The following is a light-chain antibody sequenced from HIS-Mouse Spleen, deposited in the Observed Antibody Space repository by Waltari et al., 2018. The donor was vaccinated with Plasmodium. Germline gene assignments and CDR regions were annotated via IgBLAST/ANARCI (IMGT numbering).Light chain of an antibody. Sequence: SYELTQPPSVSVSPGQTARITCSGDALPKQYAYWYQQKPGQAPVVVINKESERPSGIPGRFAGSSSGTTVTLTISGVQAEDEADYYCQSADSSGTPNWVFGGGTKLTVL. CDR3: QSADSSGTPNWV. CDR1: ALPKQY. J-gene: IGLJ3*02. CDR2: KES. V-gene: IGLV3-25*03.